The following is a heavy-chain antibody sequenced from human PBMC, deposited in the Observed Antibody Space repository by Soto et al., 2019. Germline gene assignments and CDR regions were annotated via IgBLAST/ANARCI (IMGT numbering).Heavy chain of an antibody. V-gene: IGHV3-23*01. J-gene: IGHJ4*02. D-gene: IGHD6-19*01. CDR1: GFTFSSYA. CDR2: ISGSGGST. Sequence: EVQLLESGGGLVQPGGSLRLSCAASGFTFSSYAMSWVRQAPGKGLEWVSAISGSGGSTYYADSVKGRFTISRDNSKKSLYLQMNSLRAEDTAVYYCAKDELAVAGTITLGYWGQGTLVTVSS. CDR3: AKDELAVAGTITLGY.